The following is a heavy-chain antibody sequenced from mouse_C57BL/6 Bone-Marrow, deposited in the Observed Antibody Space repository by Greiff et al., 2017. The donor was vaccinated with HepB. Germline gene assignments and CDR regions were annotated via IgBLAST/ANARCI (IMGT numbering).Heavy chain of an antibody. CDR1: GFTFSDYG. D-gene: IGHD1-1*01. CDR3: ARYYYPYY. CDR2: ISSGSSTI. V-gene: IGHV5-17*01. Sequence: EVQLQESGGGLVKPGGSLKLSCAASGFTFSDYGMHWVRQAPEKGLEWVAYISSGSSTIYYADTVKGRFTISRDNAKNTLFLQMTSLRSEDTAMYYCARYYYPYYWGQGTTLTVSS. J-gene: IGHJ2*01.